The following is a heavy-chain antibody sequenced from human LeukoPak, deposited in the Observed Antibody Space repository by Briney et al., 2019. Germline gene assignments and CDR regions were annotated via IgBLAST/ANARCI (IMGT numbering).Heavy chain of an antibody. V-gene: IGHV3-30*02. CDR3: ARDQVAARPSYYYMDV. CDR1: GFTFSSYG. J-gene: IGHJ6*03. Sequence: PGGSLKLSCAASGFTFSSYGMHWVRQAPGKGLEWVAFIRYDGSNKYYADSVKGRFTISRDNSKNTLYLQMGSLRAEDMAVYYCARDQVAARPSYYYMDVWGKGTTVTVSS. D-gene: IGHD6-6*01. CDR2: IRYDGSNK.